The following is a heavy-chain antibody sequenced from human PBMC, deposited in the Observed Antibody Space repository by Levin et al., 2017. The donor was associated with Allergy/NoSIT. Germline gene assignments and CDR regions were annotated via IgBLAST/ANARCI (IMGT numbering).Heavy chain of an antibody. V-gene: IGHV3-23*01. Sequence: GGSLRLSCVASGFTLTTFSMSWVRQAPGKGLEWVASISGNGASTYYADSVKGRFTISRNNSKSTLFLQMTSLRADDTAVYYCAKDGWGHLYFDSWGQGSLVTVSS. D-gene: IGHD6-19*01. CDR2: ISGNGAST. CDR1: GFTLTTFS. J-gene: IGHJ4*02. CDR3: AKDGWGHLYFDS.